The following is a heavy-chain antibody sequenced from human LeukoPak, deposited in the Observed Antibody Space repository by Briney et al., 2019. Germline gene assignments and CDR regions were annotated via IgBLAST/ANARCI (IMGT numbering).Heavy chain of an antibody. J-gene: IGHJ4*02. CDR1: GITFSTFG. D-gene: IGHD2-21*02. CDR3: AKDRYVMVTAGVDY. CDR2: ISNDGSNK. Sequence: GGSLRLACAAAGITFSTFGMHWVRPAPGKGLEWVAVISNDGSNKYYGDSVKGRFTISRDNSKNTLYLQMNSLRAEDTAVYYCAKDRYVMVTAGVDYWGQGTLVTVSS. V-gene: IGHV3-30*18.